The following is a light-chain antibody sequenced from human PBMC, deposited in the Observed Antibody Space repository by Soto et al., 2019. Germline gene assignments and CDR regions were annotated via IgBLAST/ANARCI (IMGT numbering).Light chain of an antibody. Sequence: QSALTQPPSASGSPGQSVTISCTGTSSDVGGFNYVSWYQQHPGKAPKLIIFEVCQRPSGVPDRFSGSKSGNTASLTVSGLQAEDEADYFCSSYAGSNAVVFGGGTKLTVL. CDR3: SSYAGSNAVV. CDR1: SSDVGGFNY. J-gene: IGLJ2*01. CDR2: EVC. V-gene: IGLV2-8*01.